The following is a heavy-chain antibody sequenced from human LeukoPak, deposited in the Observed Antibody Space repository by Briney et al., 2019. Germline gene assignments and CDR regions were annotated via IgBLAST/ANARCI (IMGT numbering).Heavy chain of an antibody. CDR2: IRFDGGNE. CDR1: GFNVNKYG. J-gene: IGHJ4*02. Sequence: GGSLRLSCAASGFNVNKYGMHWVRQAPGKGLEWVSFIRFDGGNEYYAESVKGRFTVSRDNSKNTLYLQMNRLRAEDSALYYCAKGDFRGYYGRDQFDFWGQGTLVTVSS. V-gene: IGHV3-30*02. CDR3: AKGDFRGYYGRDQFDF. D-gene: IGHD4-17*01.